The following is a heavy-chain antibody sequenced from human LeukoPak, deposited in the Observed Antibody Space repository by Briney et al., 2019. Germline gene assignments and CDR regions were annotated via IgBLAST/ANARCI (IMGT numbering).Heavy chain of an antibody. D-gene: IGHD1-7*01. J-gene: IGHJ4*02. CDR3: ARGAPRGVWNFYFDY. CDR2: VGPYNRKT. Sequence: ASVKVSCKASGGTFSSYAISWVRQAPGQGLEWMGWVGPYNRKTNYSQKFQGRVTMTTDTSTNTANLELRTLRSDDTAVYYCARGAPRGVWNFYFDYWGQGTLVTVSS. V-gene: IGHV1-18*01. CDR1: GGTFSSYA.